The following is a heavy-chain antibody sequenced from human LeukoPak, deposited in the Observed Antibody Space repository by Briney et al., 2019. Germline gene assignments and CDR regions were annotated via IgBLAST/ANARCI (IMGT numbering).Heavy chain of an antibody. CDR3: ATLVRSGSYYWRWFDP. CDR2: IYYSGNT. V-gene: IGHV4-39*07. D-gene: IGHD1-26*01. CDR1: GVSISSSNSY. Sequence: SETLSLTCTVSGVSISSSNSYWGWIRQPPGKGLEWIGSIYYSGNTYYNASLKSQVSISIDTSKNQFSLKLTSVTAADTAVFYCATLVRSGSYYWRWFDPWGQGTLVTVSS. J-gene: IGHJ5*02.